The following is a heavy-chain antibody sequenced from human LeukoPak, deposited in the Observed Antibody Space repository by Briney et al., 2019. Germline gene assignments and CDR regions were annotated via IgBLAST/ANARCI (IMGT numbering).Heavy chain of an antibody. D-gene: IGHD1-26*01. CDR3: AAAKVSGRYLFDY. J-gene: IGHJ4*02. CDR1: GFTFTSSA. CDR2: IVVGSGNT. V-gene: IGHV1-58*02. Sequence: SVKVSCKASGFTFTSSAMQWVRHARGQRLEWIVWIVVGSGNTNYAQQFQESVTITRHMSTSTAYLELSSLRSEDTAVYYCAAAKVSGRYLFDYWGQGPLVTVSS.